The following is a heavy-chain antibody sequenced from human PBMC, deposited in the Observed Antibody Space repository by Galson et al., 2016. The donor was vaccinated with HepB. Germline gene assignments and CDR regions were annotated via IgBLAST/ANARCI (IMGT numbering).Heavy chain of an antibody. CDR2: IYYSGST. CDR3: ARLHPYCRGGSCYRIGWFDP. V-gene: IGHV4-59*01. CDR1: GGSISSYY. D-gene: IGHD2-15*01. J-gene: IGHJ5*02. Sequence: SETLSLTCTVSGGSISSYYWSWIRQPPGKGLEWIGYIYYSGSTDYNPSLKSRVTISVDTSKNQFSLKLSPVTAADTAVYYCARLHPYCRGGSCYRIGWFDPWGQGTL.